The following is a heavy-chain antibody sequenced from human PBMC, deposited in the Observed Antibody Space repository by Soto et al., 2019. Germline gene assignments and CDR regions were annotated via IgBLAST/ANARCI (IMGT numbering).Heavy chain of an antibody. Sequence: PGGSLRLSCAVSGFICSSYDMSWFRQAPGKGLEWVSTILVGGSTHYEDSVKGRFTISRDTSKNTVYLQMNSLTAGDTAVYYCAKATATGGGAFEIYGQGTMVTV. V-gene: IGHV3-23*01. CDR2: ILVGGST. D-gene: IGHD2-8*02. CDR3: AKATATGGGAFEI. CDR1: GFICSSYD. J-gene: IGHJ3*02.